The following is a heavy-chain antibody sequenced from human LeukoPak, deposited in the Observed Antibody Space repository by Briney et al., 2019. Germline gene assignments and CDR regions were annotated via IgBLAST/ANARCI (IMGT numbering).Heavy chain of an antibody. D-gene: IGHD2-15*01. CDR1: GFTFSSYS. V-gene: IGHV3-13*01. J-gene: IGHJ4*02. CDR2: IGTAGDT. Sequence: PGGSLRLSCAASGFTFSSYSMNWVRQAPGKGLEWVSAIGTAGDTYYPGSVKGRFTISRENAKNSLYLQMNSLRAGDTAVYYCARGNLRMGYDYWGQGTLVTVSS. CDR3: ARGNLRMGYDY.